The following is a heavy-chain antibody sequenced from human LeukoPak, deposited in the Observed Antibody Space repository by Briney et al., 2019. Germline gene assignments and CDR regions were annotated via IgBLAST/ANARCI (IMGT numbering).Heavy chain of an antibody. D-gene: IGHD4-17*01. V-gene: IGHV1-58*01. CDR3: AAELYGVYTDCCTFHL. CDR2: TIVGSGAT. CDR1: GFTFSTSA. J-gene: IGHJ3*01. Sequence: ASVKVSCKTSGFTFSTSAVQWVRQARGQRLEWIGWTIVGSGATNYAQSLQGRFTITRDMSTNTAYMELSSLGSEDSAVYYCAAELYGVYTDCCTFHLWGQGTLVTVSS.